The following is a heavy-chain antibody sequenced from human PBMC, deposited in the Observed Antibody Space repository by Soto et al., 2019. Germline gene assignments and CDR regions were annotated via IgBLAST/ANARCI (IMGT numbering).Heavy chain of an antibody. CDR1: GFTFSSYG. Sequence: QVQLVESGGGVVQPGRSLRLSCAASGFTFSSYGMHWVRQAPGKGLEWVAVISYDGSNKYYADSVKGRFTISRDNSKNSLYLQMNSLRAEDTAVYYCAKVASGGYSAPYFQHWGQGTLVTVSS. CDR3: AKVASGGYSAPYFQH. V-gene: IGHV3-30*18. J-gene: IGHJ1*01. D-gene: IGHD2-21*02. CDR2: ISYDGSNK.